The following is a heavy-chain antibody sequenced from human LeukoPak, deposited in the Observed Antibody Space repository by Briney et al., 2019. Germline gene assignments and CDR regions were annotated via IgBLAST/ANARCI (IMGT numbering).Heavy chain of an antibody. D-gene: IGHD4-11*01. CDR3: ARDQTVTNYLFDY. Sequence: GASVKVSCKAPGGTFISYAISWVRQAPGQGLEWMGGIIPIFGTANYAQKFQGRVTITADESTSTAYMELSSLRSEDTAVYYCARDQTVTNYLFDYWGQGTLVTVSS. V-gene: IGHV1-69*13. CDR1: GGTFISYA. J-gene: IGHJ4*02. CDR2: IIPIFGTA.